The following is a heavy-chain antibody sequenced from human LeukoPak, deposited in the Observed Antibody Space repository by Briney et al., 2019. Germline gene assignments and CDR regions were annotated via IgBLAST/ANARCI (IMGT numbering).Heavy chain of an antibody. CDR3: ARQTMVRGPMDV. V-gene: IGHV4-39*01. CDR2: IYYSGST. Sequence: SETLSLTCTVSGGSISSSSYYWGWIRQPPGKGLEWIGSIYYSGSTYYNPSLKSRVTISVDTSKNQFSLKLSSVTAADTAVYYCARQTMVRGPMDVWGKGTTVTISS. D-gene: IGHD3-10*01. CDR1: GGSISSSSYY. J-gene: IGHJ6*03.